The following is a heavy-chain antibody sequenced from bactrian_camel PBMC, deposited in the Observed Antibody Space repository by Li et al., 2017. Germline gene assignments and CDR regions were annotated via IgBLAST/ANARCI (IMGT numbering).Heavy chain of an antibody. D-gene: IGHD7*01. J-gene: IGHJ6*01. Sequence: HVQLVESGGGSVQSGGSLRLSCTASGYRYSSYRMGWFRQGRGEAREWVAGINKDGTTSYADSVKGRFTISRDNAKNTLYLQLNNLEIEDTAMYCCVKDLSVVVFVGFGHWGQGTQV. CDR2: INKDGTT. V-gene: IGHV3S9*01. CDR1: GYRYSSYR. CDR3: VKDLSVVVFVGFGH.